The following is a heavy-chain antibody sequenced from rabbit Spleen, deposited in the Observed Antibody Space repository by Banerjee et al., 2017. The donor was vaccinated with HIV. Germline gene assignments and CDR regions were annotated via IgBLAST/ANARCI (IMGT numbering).Heavy chain of an antibody. CDR2: IYNGDGST. CDR3: ARWDGVYAGFNYATVGTNL. D-gene: IGHD4-2*01. J-gene: IGHJ4*01. Sequence: QDQLVESGGGLVQPEGSLTLTCKASGFDFSSNAMCWFRQAPGKGPEWIACIYNGDGSTYYASWAKGRFTISKTSSTTVTLQMTSLTAADTATYFCARWDGVYAGFNYATVGTNLWGPGTLVTVS. CDR1: GFDFSSNA. V-gene: IGHV1S47*01.